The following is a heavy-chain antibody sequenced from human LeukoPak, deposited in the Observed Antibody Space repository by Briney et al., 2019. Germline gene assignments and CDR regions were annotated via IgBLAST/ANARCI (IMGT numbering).Heavy chain of an antibody. V-gene: IGHV1-18*01. Sequence: ASVKVSCKASGYTFTSYGISWVRQAPGQGLEWMGWISAYNGNTNYAQKLQGRVTMTTDTSASTAYMELRSLRSDDTAVYYCARDAKGLLLRYGSGSYDYWGQGTLVTVSS. CDR2: ISAYNGNT. CDR3: ARDAKGLLLRYGSGSYDY. D-gene: IGHD3-10*01. CDR1: GYTFTSYG. J-gene: IGHJ4*02.